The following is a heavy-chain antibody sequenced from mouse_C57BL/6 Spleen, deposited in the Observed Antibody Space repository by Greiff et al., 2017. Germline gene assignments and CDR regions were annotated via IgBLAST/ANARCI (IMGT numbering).Heavy chain of an antibody. CDR1: GYTFTSYW. CDR2: IDPSDSET. Sequence: QVQLQQPGAELVRPGSSVKLSCKASGYTFTSYWMHWVKQRPIQGLEWIGNIDPSDSETHYNQKFKDKATLTVDKSSSTAYMQLNSLTSEDSAVYYCARRTSEGFDYWGQGTSVTVSS. CDR3: ARRTSEGFDY. V-gene: IGHV1-52*01. J-gene: IGHJ4*01.